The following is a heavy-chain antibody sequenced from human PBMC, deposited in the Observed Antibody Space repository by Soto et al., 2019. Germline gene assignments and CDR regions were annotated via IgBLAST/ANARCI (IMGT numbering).Heavy chain of an antibody. CDR1: GPSVSSSRYS. Sequence: PSETLSLTCTLFGPSVSSSRYSWGWIRESAGKGLEWIGTTYSSENTYYNPSLLSRGTTSVDTPKNEFSLRLSSVTAADTAVYYCARLNGYCIGTNCPGYYGMDVWGQGTTVT. V-gene: IGHV4-39*01. CDR3: ARLNGYCIGTNCPGYYGMDV. J-gene: IGHJ6*02. D-gene: IGHD2-2*03. CDR2: TYSSENT.